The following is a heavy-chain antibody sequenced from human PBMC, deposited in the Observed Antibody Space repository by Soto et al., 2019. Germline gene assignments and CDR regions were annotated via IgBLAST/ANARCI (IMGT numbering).Heavy chain of an antibody. V-gene: IGHV1-2*04. CDR1: GYTFTGYY. Sequence: GASVKVSCKASGYTFTGYYMHWVRQAPGQGLEWMGWINPNSGGTNYAQKFQGWVTMTRDTSISTAYMELSRLGSDDTAVYYCARDTHLAGDPSFDYYYYGMDVWGQGTTVTVSS. CDR2: INPNSGGT. CDR3: ARDTHLAGDPSFDYYYYGMDV. J-gene: IGHJ6*02. D-gene: IGHD6-19*01.